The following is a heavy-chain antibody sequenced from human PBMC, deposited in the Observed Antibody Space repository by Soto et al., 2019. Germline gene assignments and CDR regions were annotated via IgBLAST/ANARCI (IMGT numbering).Heavy chain of an antibody. CDR1: GYTFTSYY. J-gene: IGHJ6*02. CDR3: ARDVVVVAATHYGMGV. CDR2: INPSGGST. Sequence: QVQLVQSGAEVKKPGASVKVSCKASGYTFTSYYMHWVRQAPGQGLEWMGIINPSGGSTSYAQKFQGRVTMTRDTSTSTVYMELSSLRSEDTAVYYCARDVVVVAATHYGMGVWGQGTTVTVSS. V-gene: IGHV1-46*01. D-gene: IGHD2-15*01.